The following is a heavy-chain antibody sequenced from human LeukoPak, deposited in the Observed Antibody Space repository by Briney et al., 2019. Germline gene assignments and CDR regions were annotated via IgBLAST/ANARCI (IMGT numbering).Heavy chain of an antibody. J-gene: IGHJ6*02. Sequence: ASVKVSFKASGYTYTIYYMHWVRQAPGQGLEWMGITNPSGDSTNYAQRFQGRVTMTSDSSTSTVYMELSSLRSEDTAVYYCARDLTYCGGDCYLAYSYGMDVWGQGTTVTVSS. CDR1: GYTYTIYY. V-gene: IGHV1-46*01. D-gene: IGHD2-21*02. CDR2: TNPSGDST. CDR3: ARDLTYCGGDCYLAYSYGMDV.